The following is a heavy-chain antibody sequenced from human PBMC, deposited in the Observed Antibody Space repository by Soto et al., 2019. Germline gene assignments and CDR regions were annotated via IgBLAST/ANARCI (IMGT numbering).Heavy chain of an antibody. V-gene: IGHV3-33*06. CDR3: AKDHCGGDCYSEPYFDS. CDR1: GFTFSTYG. CDR2: IWYDGSNK. Sequence: QVQVVESGGGVVRPGRSLRLSCAASGFTFSTYGMHWVRQAPGKGLEWVAVIWYDGSNKYYADSVKGRFTISRDNSKNMVYLQMNSLRAEDTAVYYCAKDHCGGDCYSEPYFDSWGQGTLVTVSS. D-gene: IGHD2-21*02. J-gene: IGHJ4*02.